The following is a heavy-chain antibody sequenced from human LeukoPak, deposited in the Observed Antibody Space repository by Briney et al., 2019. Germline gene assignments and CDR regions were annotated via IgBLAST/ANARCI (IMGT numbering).Heavy chain of an antibody. CDR1: GGTFSSYA. CDR3: ARDRTAVAGTGGYYFDY. V-gene: IGHV1-69*13. CDR2: IIPIFGTA. D-gene: IGHD6-19*01. Sequence: SVKVSCKASGGTFSSYAISWVRQAPGQGLEWMGGIIPIFGTANYAQKFQGRVTITADESTSTAYMELSSLRSEDTAVYYCARDRTAVAGTGGYYFDYWGQGTLVTVSS. J-gene: IGHJ4*02.